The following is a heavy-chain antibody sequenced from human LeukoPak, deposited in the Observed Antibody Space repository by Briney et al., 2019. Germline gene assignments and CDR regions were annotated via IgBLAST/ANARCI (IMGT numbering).Heavy chain of an antibody. D-gene: IGHD6-19*01. CDR3: ARDGNLWLVGGSLDY. Sequence: GRSLRLSCAASGFTFSTYAMPWVRQAPGKGLEWVAVISYDERNKYYADSVKGRFTISRDNSKNTLYLQMNSLRDEDTAVYYCARDGNLWLVGGSLDYWGQGTLVTVSS. CDR2: ISYDERNK. CDR1: GFTFSTYA. J-gene: IGHJ4*02. V-gene: IGHV3-30*04.